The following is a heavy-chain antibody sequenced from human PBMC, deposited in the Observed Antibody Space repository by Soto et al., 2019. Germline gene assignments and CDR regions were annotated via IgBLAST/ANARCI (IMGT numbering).Heavy chain of an antibody. CDR1: GFTFSSYA. V-gene: IGHV3-23*01. Sequence: GGSLRLSCAASGFTFSSYAMSWVRQAPGKGLEWVSAISGSGGSTYYADSVKGRFTISRDNSKNTLFLQMNSLRVEDTAVFYCARGGAGYCSNGVCYTKNYYGMDVWGQGTTVTVSS. CDR3: ARGGAGYCSNGVCYTKNYYGMDV. CDR2: ISGSGGST. D-gene: IGHD2-8*01. J-gene: IGHJ6*02.